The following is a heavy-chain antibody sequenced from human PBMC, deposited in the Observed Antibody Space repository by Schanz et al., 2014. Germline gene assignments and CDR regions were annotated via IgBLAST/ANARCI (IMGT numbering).Heavy chain of an antibody. J-gene: IGHJ4*02. V-gene: IGHV3-11*01. CDR2: ITYNGGTI. CDR3: AKSQGSSFDS. Sequence: VQLVESGGGLVKPGGSLRLSCAASTSIFNHAWMSWVRQAPGKGLEWISYITYNGGTIYYADSVKGRFTISRDNSKNSLYLQMNSLRAEDTAVYYCAKSQGSSFDSWGQGTLVTVSS. CDR1: TSIFNHAW. D-gene: IGHD6-13*01.